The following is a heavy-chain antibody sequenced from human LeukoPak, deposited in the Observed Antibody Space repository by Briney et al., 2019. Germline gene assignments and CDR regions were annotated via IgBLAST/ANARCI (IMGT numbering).Heavy chain of an antibody. CDR1: GFTFSGYA. D-gene: IGHD3-22*01. V-gene: IGHV3-23*01. J-gene: IGHJ4*02. Sequence: GGSLRLSCAASGFTFSGYAMSWVRQAPGKGLEWVSAISGSGGSTYYADSVKGRFTISRDNAKNSLYLQMNSLRDEDMAVYYCARDFYDSSGYYLFDYWGQGTLVTVSS. CDR3: ARDFYDSSGYYLFDY. CDR2: ISGSGGST.